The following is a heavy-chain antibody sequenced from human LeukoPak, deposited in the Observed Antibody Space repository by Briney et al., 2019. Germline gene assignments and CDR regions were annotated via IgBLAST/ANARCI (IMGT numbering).Heavy chain of an antibody. V-gene: IGHV4-39*01. D-gene: IGHD3-10*01. CDR3: ARPKYYYGSGDLI. J-gene: IGHJ4*02. CDR2: IYYRGST. Sequence: SETLSLTCTVSGGSISSSSYYWGWIRQPPGKGLEWSGSIYYRGSTYYNPSLKSRVNISVDTSKNQFSLKLSSVTAADTAVYYCARPKYYYGSGDLIWGQGTLVTVSS. CDR1: GGSISSSSYY.